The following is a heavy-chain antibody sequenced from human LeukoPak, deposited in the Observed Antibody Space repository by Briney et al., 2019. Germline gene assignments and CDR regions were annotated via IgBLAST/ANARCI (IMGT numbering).Heavy chain of an antibody. D-gene: IGHD6-19*01. J-gene: IGHJ4*02. V-gene: IGHV3-43*02. CDR2: ISGDGGST. CDR3: ARESETSGWYDY. Sequence: PGGSLRLSCAAPGFIFYNYAIHGVRQAPGKGVEWVSLISGDGGSTFYADSVRGRFTISRDNTRKSLSLQMSSLRSEDTALYYCARESETSGWYDYWGQGTLVTVSS. CDR1: GFIFYNYA.